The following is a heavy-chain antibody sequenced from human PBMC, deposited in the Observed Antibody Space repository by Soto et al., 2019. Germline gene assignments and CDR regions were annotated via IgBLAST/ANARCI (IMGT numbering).Heavy chain of an antibody. J-gene: IGHJ6*03. V-gene: IGHV1-18*01. CDR2: ISAYNGNT. Sequence: GASVKVSCKASGYSFTSYGISGVQQAPGQVLEWMGWISAYNGNTNYAQKLQGRVTMTTDTSTSTAYMELRSLRSDDTAVYYCARVGGSGSYYSYYYYYMDVWGKGTTVTVSS. D-gene: IGHD3-10*01. CDR1: GYSFTSYG. CDR3: ARVGGSGSYYSYYYYYMDV.